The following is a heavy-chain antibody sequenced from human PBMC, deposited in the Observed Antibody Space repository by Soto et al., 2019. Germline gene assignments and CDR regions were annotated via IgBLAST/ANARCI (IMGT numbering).Heavy chain of an antibody. D-gene: IGHD6-19*01. CDR3: ARGGSSGWYLGSRYYYYGMDV. J-gene: IGHJ6*02. Sequence: PSETLSLTCTVYGGSFSGYYWSWIRQPPGKGLEWIGEINHSGSTNYNPSLKSRVTISVDTSKNQFSLKLSSVTAADTAVYYCARGGSSGWYLGSRYYYYGMDVWGQGTTVTVSS. CDR1: GGSFSGYY. V-gene: IGHV4-34*01. CDR2: INHSGST.